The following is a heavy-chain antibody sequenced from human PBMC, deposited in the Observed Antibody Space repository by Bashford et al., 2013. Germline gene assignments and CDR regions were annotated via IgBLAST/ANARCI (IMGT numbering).Heavy chain of an antibody. CDR2: ISGSGGST. D-gene: IGHD6-13*01. V-gene: IGHV3-23*01. J-gene: IGHJ4*02. CDR3: AKVLAADYYFDY. Sequence: VRQAPGKGLEWVSAISGSGGSTYYADSVKGRFTISRDNSKNTLYLQMNSLRAEDTAVYYCAKVLAADYYFDYWGQGTLVTVSS.